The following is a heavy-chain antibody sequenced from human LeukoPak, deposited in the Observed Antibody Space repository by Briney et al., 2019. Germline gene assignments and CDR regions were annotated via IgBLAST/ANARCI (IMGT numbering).Heavy chain of an antibody. D-gene: IGHD3-3*01. CDR2: INHSGST. J-gene: IGHJ6*03. V-gene: IGHV4-34*01. CDR1: GGSFSGYY. CDR3: AGSIFGVVITDYYYYYMDV. Sequence: SETLSLTCAVYGGSFSGYYWSWIRQPPGKGLEWIGEINHSGSTNYNPSLKSRVTISVDTSKNQFSLKLSSVTAADTAVYYCAGSIFGVVITDYYYYYMDVWGKGTTVTVSS.